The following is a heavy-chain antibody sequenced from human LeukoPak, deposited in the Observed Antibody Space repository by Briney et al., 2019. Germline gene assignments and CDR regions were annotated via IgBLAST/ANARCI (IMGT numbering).Heavy chain of an antibody. D-gene: IGHD1-26*01. CDR3: ARAAADRSREVDYYYYYYMDV. V-gene: IGHV3-7*01. CDR2: IKQDGSAT. CDR1: GFTFNSYW. Sequence: QPGGSLRLSCAASGFTFNSYWMNWVRQAPGKRLEWVANIKQDGSATYYVDSVKGRFTISRDNAKNSLHLQMNSLRAEDTAVYYCARAAADRSREVDYYYYYYMDVWGKGTTVTVSS. J-gene: IGHJ6*03.